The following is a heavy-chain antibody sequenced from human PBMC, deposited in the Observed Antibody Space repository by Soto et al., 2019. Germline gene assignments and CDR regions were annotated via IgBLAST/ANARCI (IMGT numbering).Heavy chain of an antibody. J-gene: IGHJ4*02. CDR2: INPNSGGT. CDR3: ARGPEDYVGGRYRNYYFDY. CDR1: GYTFTGYY. V-gene: IGHV1-2*02. D-gene: IGHD3-16*02. Sequence: QVQLVQSGAEVKKPGASVKVSCKASGYTFTGYYMHWVRQAPGQGLEWMGWINPNSGGTNYAQKVQGRVTMTRDTYISRAYMELSRLRSDDTAVYYCARGPEDYVGGRYRNYYFDYWGQGTLVTVSS.